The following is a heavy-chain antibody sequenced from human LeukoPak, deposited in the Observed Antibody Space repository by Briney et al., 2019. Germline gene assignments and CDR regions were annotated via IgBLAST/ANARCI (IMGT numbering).Heavy chain of an antibody. CDR3: ARGVPARRFDY. Sequence: GGSLRLSCAASGFSFSNYEMKWVRQAPGKGLEWVSYISSSGSTTYYADSVKGRFTISRDNAKNSLSLQMNSLRVEDTAVYYCARGVPARRFDYWGQGTLVTVSS. J-gene: IGHJ4*02. V-gene: IGHV3-48*03. CDR1: GFSFSNYE. CDR2: ISSSGSTT.